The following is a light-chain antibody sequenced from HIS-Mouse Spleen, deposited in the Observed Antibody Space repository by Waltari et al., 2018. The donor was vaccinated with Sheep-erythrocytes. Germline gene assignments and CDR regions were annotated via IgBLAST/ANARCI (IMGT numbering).Light chain of an antibody. CDR1: ALPKQY. J-gene: IGLJ1*01. CDR3: QSADSSGTYV. V-gene: IGLV3-25*03. CDR2: KDS. Sequence: SYELTQPPSVSVSPGQPARITCSGHALPKQYAYWYQQKPGQAPVVVIYKDSERPSGIPERFSGSSSGTTVTLTISGVQAEDEADYYCQSADSSGTYVFGTGTKVTVL.